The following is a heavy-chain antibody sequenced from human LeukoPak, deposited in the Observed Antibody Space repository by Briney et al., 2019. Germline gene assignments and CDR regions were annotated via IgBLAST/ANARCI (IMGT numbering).Heavy chain of an antibody. CDR1: VYTFTSYY. J-gene: IGHJ4*02. V-gene: IGHV1-46*01. CDR2: INPSGGRT. CDR3: ARDSSYYGRRGRNHYFDY. Sequence: ASVKDSCEPSVYTFTSYYMHWVRQTLEQGLEWVGIINPSGGRTSYAQRFQGRVTVTRDMSTSTVYMELSSLRTEVTAVYYCARDSSYYGRRGRNHYFDYWGQGTLVTVSS. D-gene: IGHD3-10*01.